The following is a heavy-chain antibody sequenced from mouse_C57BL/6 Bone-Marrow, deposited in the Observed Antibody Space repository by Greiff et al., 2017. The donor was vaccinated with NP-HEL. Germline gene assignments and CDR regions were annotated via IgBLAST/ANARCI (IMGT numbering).Heavy chain of an antibody. CDR2: ISYDGSN. J-gene: IGHJ3*01. CDR1: GYSITSGYY. D-gene: IGHD2-4*01. V-gene: IGHV3-6*01. CDR3: ARADYYDYDKAWFAY. Sequence: EVQLKESGPGLVKPSQSLSLTCSVTGYSITSGYYWNWIRQFPGNKLEWMGYISYDGSNNYNPSLKNRISITRDTSKNQFFLKLNSVTTEDTATYYCARADYYDYDKAWFAYWGQGTLVTVSA.